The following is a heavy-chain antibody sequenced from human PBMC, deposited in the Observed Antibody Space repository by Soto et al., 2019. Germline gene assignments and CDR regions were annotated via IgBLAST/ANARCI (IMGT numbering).Heavy chain of an antibody. CDR2: IKSRVDGETT. CDR3: TTDRPFTGGGVIAT. CDR1: GVTFSDLW. J-gene: IGHJ3*01. Sequence: PGGSLRLPCAASGVTFSDLWMTWVRQAPGKGLEWVGRIKSRVDGETTDYAAPVKGRFTISRDDSKNTLYLQMTSLKTDDTAVYYCTTDRPFTGGGVIATWGQGTMVTVSS. D-gene: IGHD3-16*02. V-gene: IGHV3-15*01.